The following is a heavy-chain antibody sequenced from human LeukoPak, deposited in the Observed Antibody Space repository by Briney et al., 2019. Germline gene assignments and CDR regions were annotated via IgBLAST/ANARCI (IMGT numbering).Heavy chain of an antibody. V-gene: IGHV1-18*01. J-gene: IGHJ4*02. CDR2: ISAYNGNT. D-gene: IGHD3-22*01. CDR3: ARAGGYYYDSSGYYALDY. Sequence: GASVKVSCTASGYTFTSYGISWVRQAPGQGLEWMGWISAYNGNTNYAQKLQGRVTMTTDTSTSTAYMELRSLRSDDTAVYYCARAGGYYYDSSGYYALDYWGQGTLVTVSS. CDR1: GYTFTSYG.